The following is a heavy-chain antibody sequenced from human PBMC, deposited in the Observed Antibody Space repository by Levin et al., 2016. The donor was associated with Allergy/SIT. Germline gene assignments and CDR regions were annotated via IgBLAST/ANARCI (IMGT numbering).Heavy chain of an antibody. CDR1: GGSFSGYY. Sequence: SETLSLTCAVYGGSFSGYYWSWIRQPPGKGLEWIGEINHSGSTNYNPSLKSRVTISVDTSKNQFSLKLSSVTAADTAVYYCARRLIAQPRFYHWGQGTLVTVSS. CDR3: ARRLIAQPRFYH. V-gene: IGHV4-34*01. D-gene: IGHD3-22*01. J-gene: IGHJ4*02. CDR2: INHSGST.